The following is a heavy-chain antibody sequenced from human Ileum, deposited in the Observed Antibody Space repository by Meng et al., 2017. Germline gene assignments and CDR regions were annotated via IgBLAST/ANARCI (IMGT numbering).Heavy chain of an antibody. J-gene: IGHJ4*02. D-gene: IGHD1-26*01. CDR2: IKQDGSEI. CDR1: GFTLTNYW. CDR3: AGGGNYYIY. Sequence: SCAASGFTLTNYWMSWVRQAPGKGLEWVANIKQDGSEIYYVDSVKGRFTISRDNAKNSLYLQMNSLRAEDTAVYHCAGGGNYYIYWGQGTLVTVSS. V-gene: IGHV3-7*01.